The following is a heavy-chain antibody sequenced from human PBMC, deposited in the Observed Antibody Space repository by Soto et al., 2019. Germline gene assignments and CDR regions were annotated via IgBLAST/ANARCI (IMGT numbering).Heavy chain of an antibody. Sequence: SETLSLTCTVSGGSISSSSYYWGWIRQPPGKGLEWIGSIYYSGSTYYNPSLKSRVTISVDTSKNQFSLKLSSVTAADTAVYYCRAYCSGGSCPPRDYYYYYYKDVWGKGTTVTVSS. V-gene: IGHV4-39*01. J-gene: IGHJ6*03. D-gene: IGHD2-15*01. CDR1: GGSISSSSYY. CDR2: IYYSGST. CDR3: RAYCSGGSCPPRDYYYYYYKDV.